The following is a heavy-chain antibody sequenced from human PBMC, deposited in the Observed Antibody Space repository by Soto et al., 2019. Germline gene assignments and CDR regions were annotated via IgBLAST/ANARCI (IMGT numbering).Heavy chain of an antibody. Sequence: EVQLVESGGGLVKPGGSLRLSCAASGFTFSSYSMKWVRQAPGKGLEWVSSISSSSSYIYYADSVKGRFTISRDNAKNSLYLQMNSLRAEDTAVYYCARVYLTAAGTYYYGMDVWGQGTTVTVSS. D-gene: IGHD6-13*01. CDR2: ISSSSSYI. J-gene: IGHJ6*02. CDR3: ARVYLTAAGTYYYGMDV. CDR1: GFTFSSYS. V-gene: IGHV3-21*01.